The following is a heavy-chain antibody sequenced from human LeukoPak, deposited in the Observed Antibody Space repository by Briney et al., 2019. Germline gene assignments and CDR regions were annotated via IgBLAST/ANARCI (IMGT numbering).Heavy chain of an antibody. J-gene: IGHJ3*02. D-gene: IGHD6-13*01. Sequence: GGSLRLSCAASGFTFSSYAMSWVRQAPGMGLEWVSSIGSSGDITYYADSVKGRFTISRDNSKNTLYLQMNSLRAEDTAVYYCAKPRIMGIAAAGTLEDIWGQGTMVTVSS. CDR1: GFTFSSYA. CDR3: AKPRIMGIAAAGTLEDI. V-gene: IGHV3-23*01. CDR2: IGSSGDIT.